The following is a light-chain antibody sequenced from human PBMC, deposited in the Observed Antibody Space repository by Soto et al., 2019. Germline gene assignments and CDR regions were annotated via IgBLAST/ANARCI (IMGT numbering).Light chain of an antibody. Sequence: EIVLTQSPATLSLSPGERVTLSCRASQSVSSYLAWYQQKPGQAPRLLIYDASNRATGIPARFSGSGSGTDFTLTISSLEPEDFAVYYCQQRSNWPPWTFGQGTQVEIK. CDR1: QSVSSY. J-gene: IGKJ1*01. CDR3: QQRSNWPPWT. CDR2: DAS. V-gene: IGKV3-11*01.